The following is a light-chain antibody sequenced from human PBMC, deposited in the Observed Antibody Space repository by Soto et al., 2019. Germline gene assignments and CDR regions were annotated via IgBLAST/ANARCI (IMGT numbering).Light chain of an antibody. CDR2: AAS. Sequence: EIVLTQSPATLSLSPGERATLSCRASRSFASSYLAWYQHKPGQAPRLLIYAASSRAAGIPDRFIGSGSATDFTLTISRLEPEDFAVYYGQQYYRWPQTFGQGTKVDIK. CDR3: QQYYRWPQT. CDR1: RSFASSY. V-gene: IGKV3-20*01. J-gene: IGKJ1*01.